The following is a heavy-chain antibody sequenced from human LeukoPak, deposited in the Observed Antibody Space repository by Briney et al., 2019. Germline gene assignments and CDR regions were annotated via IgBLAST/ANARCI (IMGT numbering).Heavy chain of an antibody. V-gene: IGHV3-23*01. CDR1: GFTFSSYA. CDR2: ISGSGGST. D-gene: IGHD4-17*01. Sequence: GGSLRLSCATSGFTFSSYAMSWVRQAPGKGLEWVSAISGSGGSTYYADSVKGRFTISRDNSKNTLYLQMNSLRAEDTAVYYCAKAGSSGDYRYYYYGMDVWGQGTTVTVSS. CDR3: AKAGSSGDYRYYYYGMDV. J-gene: IGHJ6*02.